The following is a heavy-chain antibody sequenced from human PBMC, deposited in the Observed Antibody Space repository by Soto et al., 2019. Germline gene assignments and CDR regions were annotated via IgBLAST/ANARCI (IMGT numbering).Heavy chain of an antibody. V-gene: IGHV3-33*01. CDR1: GFTFNTYG. CDR3: TRIDCTGDNCRPYAYYEMDV. CDR2: IWYDGSIK. J-gene: IGHJ6*02. Sequence: PGGSLRLSCEASGFTFNTYGMHWVRQAPGRGLEWVAVIWYDGSIKYYADSVKGRFTTSRDNSKNTMYLQMNNLRVEDTAVYYCTRIDCTGDNCRPYAYYEMDVWGQGTTVTVSS. D-gene: IGHD2-8*02.